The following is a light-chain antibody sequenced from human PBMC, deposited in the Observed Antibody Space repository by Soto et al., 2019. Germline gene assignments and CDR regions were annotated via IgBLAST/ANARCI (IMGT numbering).Light chain of an antibody. CDR2: EVT. J-gene: IGLJ1*01. V-gene: IGLV2-14*01. CDR3: RSYTTSTTLTV. Sequence: QSPLTQAASVSRSPGQSITIFCTGTCSDVGAYNYVSWYHQHPGTAPKLLIYEVTIRPSGVSNRFSGSKSGNTASLTISGLQAEDEADYYCRSYTTSTTLTVFGTGTKVTGL. CDR1: CSDVGAYNY.